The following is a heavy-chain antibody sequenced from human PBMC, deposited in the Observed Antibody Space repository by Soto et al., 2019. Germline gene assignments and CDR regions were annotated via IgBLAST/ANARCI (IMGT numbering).Heavy chain of an antibody. V-gene: IGHV3-43*01. CDR2: ISWDGGST. J-gene: IGHJ6*02. CDR3: EKDTGVSGSYLYSRWDYYYHGMDV. Sequence: GGSLRLSCAASGVTFDDYTMHWVRQAPGKGLEWVSLISWDGGSTYYADSVKGRFTISRDNSKNSLYLQMNSLRTEDTALYYCEKDTGVSGSYLYSRWDYYYHGMDVWGQGTTVTVSS. CDR1: GVTFDDYT. D-gene: IGHD3-16*02.